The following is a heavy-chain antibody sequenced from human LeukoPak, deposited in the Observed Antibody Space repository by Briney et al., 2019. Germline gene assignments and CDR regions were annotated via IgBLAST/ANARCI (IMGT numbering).Heavy chain of an antibody. Sequence: GGSLRLSCAASGFTVSSRSMNWVRQAPGKELECVSIIYSGEVTSYADSVKGRFTISRDSGTNTLFLQMDNLRADDTAVYYCARVVAAVALRDYHYVDVWGKGTTVTVSS. CDR1: GFTVSSRS. CDR3: ARVVAAVALRDYHYVDV. D-gene: IGHD2-15*01. V-gene: IGHV3-53*01. CDR2: IYSGEVT. J-gene: IGHJ6*03.